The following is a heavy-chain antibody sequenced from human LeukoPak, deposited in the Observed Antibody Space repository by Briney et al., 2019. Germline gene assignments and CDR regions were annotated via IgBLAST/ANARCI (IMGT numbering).Heavy chain of an antibody. V-gene: IGHV4-34*01. CDR1: GGSFSGYY. D-gene: IGHD2-2*02. J-gene: IGHJ4*02. CDR2: INHSGST. CDR3: ARTTPARWYSTLKEDIVVVPAAIPEGGDDY. Sequence: SETLSLTCPVYGGSFSGYYWSWIRQPPGKGLEWIGEINHSGSTNCNPSLKRRVTISVDTSKDQFSLKLSSVTAADTAVYSCARTTPARWYSTLKEDIVVVPAAIPEGGDDYWGQGTLVTVSS.